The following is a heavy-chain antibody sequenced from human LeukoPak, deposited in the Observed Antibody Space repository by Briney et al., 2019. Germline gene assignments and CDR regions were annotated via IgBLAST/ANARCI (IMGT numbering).Heavy chain of an antibody. D-gene: IGHD6-19*01. Sequence: SVKVSCKASGGTFSSYAISWVRQAPGQGLEWMGRIIPIFGTANYAQKFQGRVTITTDESTSTAYMELSSLRSEDTAVYYCARDVTVAGTFTRQNYYYNYMDVWGKGTTVTVSS. CDR2: IIPIFGTA. V-gene: IGHV1-69*05. J-gene: IGHJ6*03. CDR1: GGTFSSYA. CDR3: ARDVTVAGTFTRQNYYYNYMDV.